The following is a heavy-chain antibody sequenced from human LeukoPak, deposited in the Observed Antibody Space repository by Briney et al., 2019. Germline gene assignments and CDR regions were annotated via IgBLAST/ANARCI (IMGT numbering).Heavy chain of an antibody. V-gene: IGHV4-31*03. CDR2: IYYSGST. J-gene: IGHJ4*02. D-gene: IGHD2-2*02. CDR1: GGSISSGGYY. CDR3: ARGGYCNSASCHTASSLDY. Sequence: PSETLSLTCTVSGGSISSGGYYWSWIRQHPGKGLEWIGYIYYSGSTYYNPSLKSRVTISVDTSKNQFSLKLSSVTAADTAVYYCARGGYCNSASCHTASSLDYWGQGTQVTVSS.